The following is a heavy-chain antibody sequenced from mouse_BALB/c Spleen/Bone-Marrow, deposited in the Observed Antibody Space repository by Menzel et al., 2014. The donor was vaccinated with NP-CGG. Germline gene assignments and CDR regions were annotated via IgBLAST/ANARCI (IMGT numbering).Heavy chain of an antibody. Sequence: VQLQQSGAELVKPGASVKLSCKASGYTFTSYYMYWVKQRPGQGLEWIGEINPSNGGTNFNEKFKSKATLTVDKSSSTAYMQLSSLTSEDSAVYYCTGSDGYYVPHWYFDVWGAGTTVTVSS. J-gene: IGHJ1*01. D-gene: IGHD2-3*01. V-gene: IGHV1S81*02. CDR2: INPSNGGT. CDR1: GYTFTSYY. CDR3: TGSDGYYVPHWYFDV.